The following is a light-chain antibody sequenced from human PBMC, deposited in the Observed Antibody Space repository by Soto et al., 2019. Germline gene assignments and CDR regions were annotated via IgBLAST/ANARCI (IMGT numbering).Light chain of an antibody. CDR3: PSFDSSLSVWL. V-gene: IGLV1-40*01. Sequence: QSVLTQPPSVSGAPGQRVTISCTGSSSNIGAGYDVHWYQQLPGTAPKLLVSGDTNRPSGVPDRFSGSKSGTSASLAITGRGVGDEADYSCPSFDSSLSVWLFGGGPKPPVL. CDR2: GDT. CDR1: SSNIGAGYD. J-gene: IGLJ3*02.